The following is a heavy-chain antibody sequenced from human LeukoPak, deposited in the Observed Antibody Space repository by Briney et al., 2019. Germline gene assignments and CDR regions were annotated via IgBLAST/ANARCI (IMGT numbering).Heavy chain of an antibody. CDR3: ARLAKVESRSLTHYFDS. Sequence: SETLSLTCTVSGASISPDYWSWIRQPPGKGLEFIGYIYYTGGTNYNPSLKSRVTISVDTSKNQFSLKLISVTAADTAVYRCARLAKVESRSLTHYFDSWGQGALVTVSS. CDR2: IYYTGGT. CDR1: GASISPDY. V-gene: IGHV4-59*01. J-gene: IGHJ4*02. D-gene: IGHD1-26*01.